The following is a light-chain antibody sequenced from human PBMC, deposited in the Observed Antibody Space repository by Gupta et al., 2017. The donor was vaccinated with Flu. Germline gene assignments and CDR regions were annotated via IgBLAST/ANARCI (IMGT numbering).Light chain of an antibody. CDR1: QSLQHRSGYTY. CDR3: MQALHLVS. Sequence: VTPGEPAAISCRAGQSLQHRSGYTYLDWYLQKPGQSPQLLVYLGSTRASGVPDRFSASGSGTDFTLKISRVEAEDVGVYYCMQALHLVSFGPGTKVDIK. CDR2: LGS. J-gene: IGKJ3*01. V-gene: IGKV2-28*01.